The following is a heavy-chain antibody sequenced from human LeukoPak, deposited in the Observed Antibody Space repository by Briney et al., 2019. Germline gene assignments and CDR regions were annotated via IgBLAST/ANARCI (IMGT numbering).Heavy chain of an antibody. J-gene: IGHJ4*02. CDR1: GFTFSSYG. D-gene: IGHD3-3*01. CDR2: ISYDGSNK. Sequence: GGSLRLSCAASGFTFSSYGMHWVRQAPGKGLEWVAVISYDGSNKYYADSVKGRFTISRDNAKNSLYLQMNSLRAEDTAVYYCAREGVFGVVILDYWGQGTLVTVSS. V-gene: IGHV3-30*03. CDR3: AREGVFGVVILDY.